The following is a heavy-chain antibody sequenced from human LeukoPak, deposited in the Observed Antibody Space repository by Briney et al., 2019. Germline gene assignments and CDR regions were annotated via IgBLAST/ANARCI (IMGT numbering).Heavy chain of an antibody. Sequence: GSLRISCYGSGFTFTSYWMNWVRQAPGKGLEWILFISSGSDTKYYADSVKGRFSISRDNAKNSVYLQMNGLRAEDTAVYYCAKDVWSGYYLADYWGQGTLVTVSS. D-gene: IGHD3-3*01. V-gene: IGHV3-48*01. CDR2: ISSGSDTK. CDR3: AKDVWSGYYLADY. J-gene: IGHJ4*02. CDR1: GFTFTSYW.